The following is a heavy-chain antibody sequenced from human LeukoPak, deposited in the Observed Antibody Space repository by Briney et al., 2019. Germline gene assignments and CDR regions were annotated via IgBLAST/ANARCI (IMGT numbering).Heavy chain of an antibody. V-gene: IGHV3-74*01. CDR2: IKSDGST. D-gene: IGHD1-26*01. CDR3: ARDLHWGASDF. CDR1: GFTFSSYW. Sequence: GGSLRLSCAASGFTFSSYWMHWVRQTPGKGLMWVARIKSDGSTIYADSVQGRFTISRDNAKNTLYLQMDSLRADDTAVYYCARDLHWGASDFWGQGTLVTVSS. J-gene: IGHJ4*02.